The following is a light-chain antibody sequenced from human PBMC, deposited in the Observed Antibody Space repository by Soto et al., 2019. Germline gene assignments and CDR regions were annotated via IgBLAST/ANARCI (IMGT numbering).Light chain of an antibody. J-gene: IGKJ2*02. V-gene: IGKV1-5*03. Sequence: DLQMTQSPSTLSASVGDRVTITCRASQSISDWLAWYQQKPGKAPKLLIYKASSLESGVPSRFSGSGSGTEFTLTISSLQPDDFATYYCQQYDNYPCTFGQGTKLEIK. CDR1: QSISDW. CDR2: KAS. CDR3: QQYDNYPCT.